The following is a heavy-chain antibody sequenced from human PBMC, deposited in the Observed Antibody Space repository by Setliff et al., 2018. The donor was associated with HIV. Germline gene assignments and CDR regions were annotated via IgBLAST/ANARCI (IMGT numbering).Heavy chain of an antibody. D-gene: IGHD4-4*01. CDR1: GGTFRGFG. V-gene: IGHV1-69*13. J-gene: IGHJ6*03. CDR3: ATNPEMATVNYYYYYMDV. Sequence: SVKVSCKASGGTFRGFGISWVVQAPGQGLEWMGQIIPIFDTPRYAQKFQGRVTITADESTSTVYMELSSLRSEDTAVYYCATNPEMATVNYYYYYMDVWGKGTTVTVSS. CDR2: IIPIFDTP.